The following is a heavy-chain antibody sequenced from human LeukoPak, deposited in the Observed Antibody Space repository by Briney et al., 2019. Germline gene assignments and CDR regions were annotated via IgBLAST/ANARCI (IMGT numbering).Heavy chain of an antibody. V-gene: IGHV1-8*01. CDR3: SRGPRFDP. Sequence: ASVKVSCKTSGYSFNIYEINWVRQATGQGLEWMGWVNPNSGDTDYAQKFQGRLTMTRNTSISTACMELSGLRLEDTAVYYCSRGPRFDPWGQGTQVTVSS. J-gene: IGHJ5*02. CDR2: VNPNSGDT. CDR1: GYSFNIYE.